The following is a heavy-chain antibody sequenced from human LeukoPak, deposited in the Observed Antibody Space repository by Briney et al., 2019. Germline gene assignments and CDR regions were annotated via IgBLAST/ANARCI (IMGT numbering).Heavy chain of an antibody. J-gene: IGHJ4*02. CDR3: ASIAVAAAAIDY. CDR1: GGSVSSGDYY. CDR2: IYDSGTT. V-gene: IGHV4-30-4*01. Sequence: ASETLSLTCTVSGGSVSSGDYYWSWIRQPPGQGLEWIGYIYDSGTTSYNASLKSRVTISVDTSKNQFSLSLNSVTAADTAVHYCASIAVAAAAIDYWGQGTLVTVS. D-gene: IGHD2-2*01.